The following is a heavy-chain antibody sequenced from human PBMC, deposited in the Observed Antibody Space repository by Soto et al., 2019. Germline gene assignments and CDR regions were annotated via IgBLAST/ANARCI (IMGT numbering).Heavy chain of an antibody. CDR2: IYYSGST. J-gene: IGHJ4*02. D-gene: IGHD3-16*01. Sequence: PSETLSLTCTVSGGSISSSSYYWGWIRQPPGKGLEWIGSIYYSGSTYYNPSLKSRVTISVDTSKNQFSLKLSSVTAADTAVYYCARGEEATLDYWGQGTLVTVS. CDR3: ARGEEATLDY. CDR1: GGSISSSSYY. V-gene: IGHV4-39*01.